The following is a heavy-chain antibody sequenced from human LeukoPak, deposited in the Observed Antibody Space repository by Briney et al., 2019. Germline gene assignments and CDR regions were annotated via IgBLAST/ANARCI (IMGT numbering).Heavy chain of an antibody. Sequence: PGGSLRLSCAASGFTCSSYWMSWVRQAPGKGLEWVANIRQDGSVQNYVDSVKGRFTISRDNPKNSVYLQMNSLRAGDTAVYYCARGGAAAAGPDWYFDLWGRGTLVSVSS. CDR1: GFTCSSYW. CDR3: ARGGAAAAGPDWYFDL. V-gene: IGHV3-7*03. CDR2: IRQDGSVQ. J-gene: IGHJ2*01. D-gene: IGHD6-13*01.